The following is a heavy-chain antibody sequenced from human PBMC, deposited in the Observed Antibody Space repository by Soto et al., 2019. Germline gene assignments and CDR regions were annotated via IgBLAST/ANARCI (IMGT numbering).Heavy chain of an antibody. CDR2: IIPIFGTA. D-gene: IGHD5-12*01. V-gene: IGHV1-69*01. CDR3: SRDRYGYTPCLPDN. CDR1: GGTFSSYA. J-gene: IGHJ3*02. Sequence: QVQLVQSGAEVKKPGSSVKVSCKASGGTFSSYAISWVRQAPGQGLEWMGGIIPIFGTANYAQKFQGRVTITADESTTTAYMELSIRRSESKAVSDCSRDRYGYTPCLPDNWGQGTMVTVSS.